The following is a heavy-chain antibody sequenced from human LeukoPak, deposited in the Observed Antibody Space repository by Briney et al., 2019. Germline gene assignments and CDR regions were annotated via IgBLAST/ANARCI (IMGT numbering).Heavy chain of an antibody. D-gene: IGHD6-6*01. CDR2: ISSSSSTI. Sequence: GGSLRLSCAASGFTFSSYSMNWVRQAPGKGLEWVSYISSSSSTIYYADSVKGRFTISRDNAKNSLYLQMNSLRDEDTAVYYCARDFRSIADRRALYMDVWGKGTTVTVSS. V-gene: IGHV3-48*02. CDR1: GFTFSSYS. CDR3: ARDFRSIADRRALYMDV. J-gene: IGHJ6*03.